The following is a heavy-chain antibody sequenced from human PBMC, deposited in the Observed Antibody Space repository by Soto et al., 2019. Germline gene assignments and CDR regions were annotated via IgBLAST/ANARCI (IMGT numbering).Heavy chain of an antibody. CDR2: IYYSGST. V-gene: IGHV4-61*01. CDR1: GGSVSSGNYY. J-gene: IGHJ5*02. Sequence: SETLSLTCTVSGGSVSSGNYYWNWIRQPPGKGLEWIGYIYYSGSTKYNPSLKSRVTISVDTSKNQFSLKLSSVTAADTAVYYCARAERFYDILTGYSAGWFDPWGQGTLVTVSS. CDR3: ARAERFYDILTGYSAGWFDP. D-gene: IGHD3-9*01.